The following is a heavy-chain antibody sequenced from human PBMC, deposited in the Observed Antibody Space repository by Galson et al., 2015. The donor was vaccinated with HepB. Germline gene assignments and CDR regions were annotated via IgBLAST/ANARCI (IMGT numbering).Heavy chain of an antibody. CDR1: GFSLGDSS. CDR2: IRSRAYGGAA. D-gene: IGHD6-19*01. J-gene: IGHJ4*02. CDR3: ARMNWFRNGWIVHYYFDS. V-gene: IGHV3-49*03. Sequence: SLRLSCANSGFSLGDSSVSWFRQAPGKGLEWVAFIRSRAYGGAAEYAASVAGRFTISRDDSKRFAFLHMGNLGTEDTAVYYCARMNWFRNGWIVHYYFDSWGQGTLVTVSS.